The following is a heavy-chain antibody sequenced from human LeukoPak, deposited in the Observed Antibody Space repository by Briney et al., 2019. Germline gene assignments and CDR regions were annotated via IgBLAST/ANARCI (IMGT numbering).Heavy chain of an antibody. CDR3: ARSSGSYYGDWFDP. D-gene: IGHD1-26*01. CDR2: INPNSGGT. V-gene: IGHV1-2*04. CDR1: GYTFTGYI. J-gene: IGHJ5*02. Sequence: GASVKVSCKPSGYTFTGYIIHWVGQAPGQGLERVGWINPNSGGTNYAQKFQGWVTMSRDTSISTAYMELSRLRSDDTAVYYCARSSGSYYGDWFDPWGQGTLVTVSS.